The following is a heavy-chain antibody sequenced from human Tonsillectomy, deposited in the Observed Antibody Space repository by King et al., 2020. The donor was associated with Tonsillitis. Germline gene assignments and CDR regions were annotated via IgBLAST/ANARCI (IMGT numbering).Heavy chain of an antibody. Sequence: VHLVESGGGLVHPGRSLRLSLAASGFTFDDYSLHLVRQAPGKSLELVSGISWYSGSIGYAYSVKGRFTISRDNAKNSLYLQMNRLRAEDTALYYCAKGGVVVVAASLDYWGQGTLVTVSS. D-gene: IGHD2-15*01. V-gene: IGHV3-9*01. CDR3: AKGGVVVVAASLDY. CDR1: GFTFDDYS. CDR2: ISWYSGSI. J-gene: IGHJ4*02.